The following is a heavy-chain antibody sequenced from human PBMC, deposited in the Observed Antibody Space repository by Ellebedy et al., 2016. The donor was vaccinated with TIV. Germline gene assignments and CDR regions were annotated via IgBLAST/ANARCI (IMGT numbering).Heavy chain of an antibody. CDR1: GGSISSSSYY. CDR3: ARAWGYYFDY. J-gene: IGHJ4*02. Sequence: SETLSLTCTVSGGSISSSSYYWGWIRQPPGKGLEWIGSIYYSGSTYYNPSLKSRVTISVDTSKNQFSLKLSSVTAADTAVYYCARAWGYYFDYWGQGTLVTVSS. CDR2: IYYSGST. D-gene: IGHD3-16*01. V-gene: IGHV4-39*01.